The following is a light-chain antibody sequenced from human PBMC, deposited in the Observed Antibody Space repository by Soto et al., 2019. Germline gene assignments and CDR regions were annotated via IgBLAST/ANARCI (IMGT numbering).Light chain of an antibody. V-gene: IGKV3D-20*02. J-gene: IGKJ5*01. CDR1: QTFSSN. CDR3: QQRSNWRVT. Sequence: EIVMTQSPATLSVSPGEGATLSCRASQTFSSNLAWYQQKPGQAPRLLIYGASSRATGIPDRFSGSGSGTDFTLTISRLEPEDFAVYYCQQRSNWRVTFGQGTRLEIK. CDR2: GAS.